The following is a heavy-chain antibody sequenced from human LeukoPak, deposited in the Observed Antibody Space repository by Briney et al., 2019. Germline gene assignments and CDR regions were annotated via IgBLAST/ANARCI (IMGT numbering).Heavy chain of an antibody. J-gene: IGHJ6*03. Sequence: SGTLSLTCAVSGGSISSYTWSWIRATPGKGLEWIGEIHNSGSTNYNPSLKSRVTISVDTSKNQFSLKLSSVTAADTAVYYCARVSGSIYYYYMDVWGKGTTVTVSS. D-gene: IGHD3-22*01. CDR1: GGSISSYT. CDR2: IHNSGST. CDR3: ARVSGSIYYYYMDV. V-gene: IGHV4-34*01.